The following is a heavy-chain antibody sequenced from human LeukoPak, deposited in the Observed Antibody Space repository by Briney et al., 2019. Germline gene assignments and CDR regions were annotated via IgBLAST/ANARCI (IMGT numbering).Heavy chain of an antibody. CDR3: AKDRISYTTSPGELSH. V-gene: IGHV3-23*01. CDR1: GFIFNTYA. Sequence: PGGSLRLSCAASGFIFNTYAMSWVPQAPGKGLEWVSPIRGSGESTHYADSVQGRFTISRDNSLYTVYLQMDSLRGDDTAVYYCAKDRISYTTSPGELSHWGQGTLVIVSS. CDR2: IRGSGEST. J-gene: IGHJ4*02. D-gene: IGHD3-10*01.